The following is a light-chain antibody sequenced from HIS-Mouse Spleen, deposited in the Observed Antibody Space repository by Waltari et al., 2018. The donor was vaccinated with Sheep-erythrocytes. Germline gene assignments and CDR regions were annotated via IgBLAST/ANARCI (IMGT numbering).Light chain of an antibody. CDR2: EGS. CDR3: SSYTSSSTLV. V-gene: IGLV2-14*02. J-gene: IGLJ3*02. CDR1: SSDVGSYNL. Sequence: QSALTQPASVSGSPGQSITISCTGTSSDVGSYNLVSWYQQHPGKAPKLMIYEGSKRPVGVSNRFSGSQSGNTASLTISGLQAEDEADYYCSSYTSSSTLVFGGGTKLTVL.